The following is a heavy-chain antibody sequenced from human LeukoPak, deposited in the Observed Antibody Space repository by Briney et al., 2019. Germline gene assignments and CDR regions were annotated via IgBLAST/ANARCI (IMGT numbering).Heavy chain of an antibody. D-gene: IGHD2-2*01. V-gene: IGHV4-34*01. J-gene: IGHJ6*03. Sequence: PSETLSLSCAVYGGSFSGYYWSWIRQPPGKGLEWIGEINHSGSTNYNPSLKSRVTISVDTSKNQFSLKLSSVTAADTAVYYCARVIGDIAVVPAAMDYYYYYYMDVWGKGTTVTVSS. CDR1: GGSFSGYY. CDR2: INHSGST. CDR3: ARVIGDIAVVPAAMDYYYYYYMDV.